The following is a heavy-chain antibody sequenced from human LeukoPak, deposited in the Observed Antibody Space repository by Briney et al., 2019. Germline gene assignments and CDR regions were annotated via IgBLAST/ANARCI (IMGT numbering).Heavy chain of an antibody. Sequence: GGSLRLSCAASGFTFRGAWMSWVRQAPGKGLEWVGRIKSKVDGETTHYAALVKGKFTISRDDLTDMVYLQVNSLKTEDTAIYYCAADVPDYGGGEFDYWGQGTLVTVSS. CDR3: AADVPDYGGGEFDY. CDR2: IKSKVDGETT. J-gene: IGHJ4*02. V-gene: IGHV3-15*01. D-gene: IGHD4-23*01. CDR1: GFTFRGAW.